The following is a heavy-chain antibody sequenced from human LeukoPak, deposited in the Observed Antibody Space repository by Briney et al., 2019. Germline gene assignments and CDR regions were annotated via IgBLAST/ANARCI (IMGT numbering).Heavy chain of an antibody. CDR1: GFTFSSYW. V-gene: IGHV3-7*01. D-gene: IGHD1-26*01. CDR2: IKQDGSEK. J-gene: IGHJ4*02. CDR3: ARGELLPD. Sequence: PGGSLRLSWEASGFTFSSYWMSWVRQAPGKGLEWVANIKQDGSEKYYVDSVKGRFTISRDNAKNSLYLQMNSLRAEDTAVYYCARGELLPDWGQGTLVTVSS.